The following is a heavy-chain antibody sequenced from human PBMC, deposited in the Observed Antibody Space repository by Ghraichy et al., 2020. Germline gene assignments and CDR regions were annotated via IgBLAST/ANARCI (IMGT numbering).Heavy chain of an antibody. D-gene: IGHD5-18*01. CDR1: GFTFSSYG. Sequence: GGSLRLSCAASGFTFSSYGMHWVRQAPGKGLEWVAVISYDGSNKYYADSVKGRFTISRDNSKNTLYLQMNSLRAEDTAVYYCAKDRGESAAMGYFDYWGQGTLVTVSS. J-gene: IGHJ4*02. CDR2: ISYDGSNK. V-gene: IGHV3-30*18. CDR3: AKDRGESAAMGYFDY.